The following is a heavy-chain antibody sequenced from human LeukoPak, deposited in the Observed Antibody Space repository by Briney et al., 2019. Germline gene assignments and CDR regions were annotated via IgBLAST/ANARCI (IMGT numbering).Heavy chain of an antibody. CDR3: ARDTSITGPFDY. V-gene: IGHV4-61*02. Sequence: SETLSLTCTVSGGSISSGDYYWSWIRQPPGKGLEWIGRIYTSGSTNYNPSLKSRVTMSVDTSKNQFSLKLSSVTAADTAVYYCARDTSITGPFDYWGQGTLVTVSS. CDR2: IYTSGST. CDR1: GGSISSGDYY. D-gene: IGHD1-20*01. J-gene: IGHJ4*02.